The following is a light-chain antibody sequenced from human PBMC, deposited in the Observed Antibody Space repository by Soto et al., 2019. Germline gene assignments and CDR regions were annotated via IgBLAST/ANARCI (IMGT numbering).Light chain of an antibody. V-gene: IGLV3-21*02. CDR2: DNR. CDR1: NIGSKT. J-gene: IGLJ2*01. CDR3: QVWDSSNDHVV. Sequence: VLTQPPSVSVAPGQTARITCGENNIGSKTVHWYQQRPGQSPVLVVFDNRDRPSGIPERFSGSNSGNTATLTINRVEDGDEADYYCQVWDSSNDHVVFGGGTKLTVL.